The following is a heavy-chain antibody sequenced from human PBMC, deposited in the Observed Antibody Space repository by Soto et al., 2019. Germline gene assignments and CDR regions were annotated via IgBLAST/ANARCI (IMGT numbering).Heavy chain of an antibody. CDR2: ISLYHHST. Sequence: ASVKVSCKPSGYPFTDYFIHWVRQAPGQGLEWMGIISLYHHSTSYAQKFQGRLTVTADTSTTTVYMDLSSPTSEDSAVYWCARELYSCGGDCPYYMDYWGQGTLVTVSS. J-gene: IGHJ4*02. CDR3: ARELYSCGGDCPYYMDY. V-gene: IGHV1-46*01. CDR1: GYPFTDYF. D-gene: IGHD2-21*02.